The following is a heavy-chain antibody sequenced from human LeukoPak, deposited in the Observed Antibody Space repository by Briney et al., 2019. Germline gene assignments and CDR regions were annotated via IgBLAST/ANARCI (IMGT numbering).Heavy chain of an antibody. V-gene: IGHV4-34*01. Sequence: PSETLSLTCAVYGGSFSGYYWSWIRQPPGKGLEWIGEINHSGGTNYNPSLKSRVTMSVDTSKNQFSLKLSSVTAADTAVYYCARGFAAAGPNWFDPWGQGTLVTVSS. D-gene: IGHD6-13*01. CDR3: ARGFAAAGPNWFDP. J-gene: IGHJ5*02. CDR1: GGSFSGYY. CDR2: INHSGGT.